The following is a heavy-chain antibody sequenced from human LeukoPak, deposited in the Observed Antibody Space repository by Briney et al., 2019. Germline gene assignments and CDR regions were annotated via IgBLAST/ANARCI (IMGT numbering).Heavy chain of an antibody. J-gene: IGHJ5*02. Sequence: SSETLSLTCAVYGGSFSGYYWSWIRQPPGKGLEWIGEINHSGSTNYNPSLKSRVTISVDTSKNQFSLKLSSVTAADTAVYYCARGRWRGSYPKLGWFDPWGQGTLVTVSS. CDR2: INHSGST. CDR3: ARGRWRGSYPKLGWFDP. CDR1: GGSFSGYY. D-gene: IGHD1-26*01. V-gene: IGHV4-34*01.